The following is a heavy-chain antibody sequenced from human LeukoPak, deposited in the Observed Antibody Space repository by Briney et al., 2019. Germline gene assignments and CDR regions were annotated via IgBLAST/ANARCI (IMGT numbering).Heavy chain of an antibody. CDR2: MHHSGST. CDR3: ARQTYYYGSGSYGYYFDY. Sequence: SETLSLTCTVSGGSINTRSYYWGWIRQPPGKGLEWIGSMHHSGSTNYNPSLKSRVTISVDTSKNQLSLKLSSVAAADTAVYYCARQTYYYGSGSYGYYFDYWGQGTLVTVSS. V-gene: IGHV4-39*01. D-gene: IGHD3-10*01. CDR1: GGSINTRSYY. J-gene: IGHJ4*02.